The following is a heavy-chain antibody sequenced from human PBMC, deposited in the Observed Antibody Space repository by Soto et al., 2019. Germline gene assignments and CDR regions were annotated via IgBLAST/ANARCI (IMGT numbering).Heavy chain of an antibody. CDR1: GYSFTNYW. D-gene: IGHD5-18*01. CDR2: IDPSDSYT. V-gene: IGHV5-10-1*01. Sequence: EVQLVQSGAEVKKPGESLRISCKCSGYSFTNYWISWVRQMPGKGLEWMGRIDPSDSYTNYSPFFQGHVTISADKSISTAYLQWSSLKASDTAMYYCARQRIQLPDYWGQGTLVTVSS. J-gene: IGHJ4*02. CDR3: ARQRIQLPDY.